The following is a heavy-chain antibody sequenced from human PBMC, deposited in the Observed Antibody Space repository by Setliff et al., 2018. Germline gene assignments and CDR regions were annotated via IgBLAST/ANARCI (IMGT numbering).Heavy chain of an antibody. D-gene: IGHD2-2*02. CDR2: INGGNGNT. CDR3: ARDREYCSRTSCYIDY. Sequence: ASVKVSCKASGYSFSTYAMHWVRQAPGQRLEWMGRINGGNGNTKYSQKFQGRITITRDTSASTAYMEMSSLRSEDTAVYYCARDREYCSRTSCYIDYWGQGALVTVSS. V-gene: IGHV1-3*01. CDR1: GYSFSTYA. J-gene: IGHJ4*02.